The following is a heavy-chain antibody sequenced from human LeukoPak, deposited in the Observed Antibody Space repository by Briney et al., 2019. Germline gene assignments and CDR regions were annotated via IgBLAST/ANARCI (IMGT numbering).Heavy chain of an antibody. CDR3: ARAVTTVTTPNDFDY. CDR1: GGSFRGYY. CDR2: INHSGRT. D-gene: IGHD4-17*01. Sequence: PSQTLSLTCAVYGGSFRGYYWSWIRQPPGKGLEWIGEINHSGRTNYNPSLKSRVTISVDTSKNQYSLKLSSVTAADTAVYYCARAVTTVTTPNDFDYWGQGTLVTVFS. J-gene: IGHJ4*02. V-gene: IGHV4-34*01.